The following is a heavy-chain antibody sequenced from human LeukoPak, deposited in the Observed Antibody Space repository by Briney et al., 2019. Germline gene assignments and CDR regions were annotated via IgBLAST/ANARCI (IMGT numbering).Heavy chain of an antibody. J-gene: IGHJ3*02. CDR3: ASKTYYYDSSGSNDAFDI. Sequence: ASVKVSCKASGYTFTSYYMHWVRQAPGQGLEWMGIINPSGGSTSYAQKFQGRVTMTRDTSTSTVYMELSRLRSDDTAVYYCASKTYYYDSSGSNDAFDIWGQGTMVTVSS. D-gene: IGHD3-22*01. V-gene: IGHV1-46*01. CDR2: INPSGGST. CDR1: GYTFTSYY.